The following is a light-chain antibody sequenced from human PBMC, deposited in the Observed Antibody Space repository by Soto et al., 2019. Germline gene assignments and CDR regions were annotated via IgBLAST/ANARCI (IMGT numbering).Light chain of an antibody. Sequence: EVVLTQSPATLSLSPGERATLSCRASQSISTYLGWYQQKSGHAPRLLIYHASTRAPGIPARFSGSGSGTDFNRSISILEPEDFAVYYCYHRPHFGQGTRLEI. J-gene: IGKJ5*01. V-gene: IGKV3-11*01. CDR2: HAS. CDR3: YHRPH. CDR1: QSISTY.